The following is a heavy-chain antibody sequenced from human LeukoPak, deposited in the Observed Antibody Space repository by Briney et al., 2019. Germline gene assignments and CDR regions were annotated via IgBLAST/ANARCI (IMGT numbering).Heavy chain of an antibody. CDR2: ISYDGSNK. J-gene: IGHJ6*02. CDR1: GFTFSSYG. V-gene: IGHV3-30*18. CDR3: AKDSSGWYYYYYGMDV. D-gene: IGHD6-19*01. Sequence: GGSLRLSCAASGFTFSSYGMHWVRQAPGKGLEWVAVISYDGSNKYYADSVKGRFTISRDNSKNTLYLQMNSLRAEDTAVYYCAKDSSGWYYYYYGMDVWGQGTTVTVSS.